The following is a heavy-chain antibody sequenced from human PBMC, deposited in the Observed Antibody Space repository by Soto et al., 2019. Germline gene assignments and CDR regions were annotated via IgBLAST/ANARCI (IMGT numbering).Heavy chain of an antibody. D-gene: IGHD3-3*01. V-gene: IGHV3-66*01. Sequence: EVQLVESGGGLVQPGGSLRLSCAASGFTVSSNYMSWVRQAPGEGLEWVSVIYSGGSTYYADSGKGRFTISRDNSKNTLYPQMNSLRAEDTAVYYCARAGSDFWSGYYMYYYYYMDVWGKGTTVTVSS. CDR1: GFTVSSNY. J-gene: IGHJ6*03. CDR3: ARAGSDFWSGYYMYYYYYMDV. CDR2: IYSGGST.